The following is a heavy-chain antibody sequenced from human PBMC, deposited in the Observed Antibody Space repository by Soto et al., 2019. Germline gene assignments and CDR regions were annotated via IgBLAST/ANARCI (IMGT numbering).Heavy chain of an antibody. J-gene: IGHJ4*02. CDR1: GGTFSSYA. CDR3: ARLRNRSGWYDPYYFDY. CDR2: IIPIFGTA. V-gene: IGHV1-69*01. Sequence: QVQLVQSGAEVKKPGSSVKVSCKASGGTFSSYAIIWVRQAPGQGLEWMGGIIPIFGTANYAQKFQGRVTITADESTSTAYMELSSLRSEDTAVYYCARLRNRSGWYDPYYFDYWGQGTLVTVSS. D-gene: IGHD6-19*01.